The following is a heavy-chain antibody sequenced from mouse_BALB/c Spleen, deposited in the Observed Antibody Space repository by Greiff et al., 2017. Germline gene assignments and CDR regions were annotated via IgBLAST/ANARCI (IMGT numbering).Heavy chain of an antibody. CDR2: IDPSDSET. D-gene: IGHD2-1*01. V-gene: IGHV1-69*02. CDR1: GYTFTSYW. J-gene: IGHJ4*01. CDR3: ARGGNYYAMDY. Sequence: VQLQQSGAELVKPGAPVKLSCKASGYTFTSYWMNWVKQRPGRGLEWIGRIDPSDSETHYNQKFKHKATLTVDKSSSTAYIQLSSLTSEDSAVYYCARGGNYYAMDYWGQGTSVTVSS.